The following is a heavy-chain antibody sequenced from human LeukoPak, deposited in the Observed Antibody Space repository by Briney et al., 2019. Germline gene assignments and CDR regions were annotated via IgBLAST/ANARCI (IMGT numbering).Heavy chain of an antibody. D-gene: IGHD1-26*01. J-gene: IGHJ4*02. V-gene: IGHV4-34*11. CDR3: ARDSGSYRPNFDY. Sequence: PSETLSLTCVAYGASFSGYYWSWIRQPPGRGLEWIGYIYYSGSTNYNPSLKSRVTISVKTSKNQFSLKLSSVTAADTAVYYCARDSGSYRPNFDYWGQGTLVTVSS. CDR1: GASFSGYY. CDR2: IYYSGST.